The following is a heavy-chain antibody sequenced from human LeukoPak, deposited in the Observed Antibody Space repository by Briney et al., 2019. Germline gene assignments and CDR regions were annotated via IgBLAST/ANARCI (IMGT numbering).Heavy chain of an antibody. Sequence: GGSLRLSCAASGFTFSAYGMSWVRQAPGNGLEWISTSSRDDAKTYYTDSVQGRFIISRDMSKNTLYLQMNSLRVEDTAVYYCSKNDRFGTLHVWGHGTMVNVS. CDR3: SKNDRFGTLHV. D-gene: IGHD3-10*01. CDR2: SSRDDAKT. J-gene: IGHJ3*01. CDR1: GFTFSAYG. V-gene: IGHV3-23*01.